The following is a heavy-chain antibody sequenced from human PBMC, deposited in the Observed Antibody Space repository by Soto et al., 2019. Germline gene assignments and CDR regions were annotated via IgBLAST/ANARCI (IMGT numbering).Heavy chain of an antibody. V-gene: IGHV3-74*01. CDR1: GFTFSSYW. CDR2: INSDGSST. D-gene: IGHD6-19*01. Sequence: PGGSMRLSCAASGFTFSSYWMHWVRQAPGKGLVWVSRINSDGSSTSYADSVKGRFTISRDNAKNTLYLQMNSLRAEDTAVYYCARALYSSGWHGVVHYWGQGTLVTVSS. J-gene: IGHJ4*02. CDR3: ARALYSSGWHGVVHY.